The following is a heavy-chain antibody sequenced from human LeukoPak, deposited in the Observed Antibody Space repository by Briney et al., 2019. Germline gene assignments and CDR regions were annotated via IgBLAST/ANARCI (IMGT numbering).Heavy chain of an antibody. CDR2: IYDSGST. CDR1: GDSISSYY. Sequence: SETLSLTCTVSGDSISSYYWSWIRQPPGKGLEWIGYIYDSGSTNYNPSLKSRVTISVDLSKNQFSLKLSSVTAADTAVYYCARMTTVTTFYAFDIWGQGTMVTVSS. CDR3: ARMTTVTTFYAFDI. J-gene: IGHJ3*02. D-gene: IGHD4-17*01. V-gene: IGHV4-59*01.